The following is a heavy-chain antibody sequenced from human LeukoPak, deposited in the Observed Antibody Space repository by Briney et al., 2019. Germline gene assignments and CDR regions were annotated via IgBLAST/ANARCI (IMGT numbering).Heavy chain of an antibody. CDR3: ARFDNDFPWAFDI. J-gene: IGHJ3*02. CDR1: GGSISSSNW. Sequence: PSGTLSLTCAVSGGSISSSNWWSWVRQPPGKGLEWIGEIYHSGSTNYNPSLKSRVTISVDTSKNQFSLKLSSVTAADTAVYYCARFDNDFPWAFDIWGQGTMATVSS. D-gene: IGHD3-3*01. CDR2: IYHSGST. V-gene: IGHV4-4*02.